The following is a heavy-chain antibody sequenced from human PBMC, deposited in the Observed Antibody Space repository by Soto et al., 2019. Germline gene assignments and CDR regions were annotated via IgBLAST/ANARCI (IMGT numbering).Heavy chain of an antibody. CDR1: GYTFTSYE. D-gene: IGHD3-16*02. J-gene: IGHJ4*02. Sequence: ASVKVSCKASGYTFTSYEINWVRQATGQGFEYLGWMNPNSGNTDYVKKFQGRVTMTRDTSMSTAYMELSRLRSDDTAVYYCARALERITFGGVIVTYFDSWGQGTLVTVSS. CDR3: ARALERITFGGVIVTYFDS. CDR2: MNPNSGNT. V-gene: IGHV1-8*01.